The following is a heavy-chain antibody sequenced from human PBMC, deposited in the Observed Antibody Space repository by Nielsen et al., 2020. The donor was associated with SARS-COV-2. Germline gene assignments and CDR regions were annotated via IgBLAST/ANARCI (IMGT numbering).Heavy chain of an antibody. CDR3: AKDGSVSSGWYFNFFDYFDY. Sequence: GESLKISCSASGFTFSSTWMDWVRQAPGQGLVWVSRINPSGSGTAYADSVKGRFAVSRDNAGNTVVLQIHSLRVEDTAVYYCAKDGSVSSGWYFNFFDYFDYWGQGTLVTVSS. V-gene: IGHV3-74*01. J-gene: IGHJ4*02. CDR2: INPSGSGT. CDR1: GFTFSSTW. D-gene: IGHD6-19*01.